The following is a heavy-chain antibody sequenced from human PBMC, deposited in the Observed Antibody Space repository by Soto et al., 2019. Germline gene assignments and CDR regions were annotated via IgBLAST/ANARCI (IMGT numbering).Heavy chain of an antibody. CDR3: AKATTNGGWFNPFDS. CDR1: GFSFVNSA. J-gene: IGHJ4*02. Sequence: GVSLRHSCAASGFSFVNSAMNCVRQAPGKGLEWVSGLSGSGTSTYYAYSVKGRFTISRDNSRDTLFLQMNSLTADDTAVYYCAKATTNGGWFNPFDSWGQGALVTVSS. V-gene: IGHV3-23*01. CDR2: LSGSGTST. D-gene: IGHD6-19*01.